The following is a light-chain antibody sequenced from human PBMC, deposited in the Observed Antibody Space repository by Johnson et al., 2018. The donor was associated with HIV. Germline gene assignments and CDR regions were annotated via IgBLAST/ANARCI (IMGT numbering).Light chain of an antibody. CDR1: SSNIGNNY. J-gene: IGLJ1*01. Sequence: QSVLTQSPSVSVAAGQKVTISCSGSSSNIGNNYVSWYQHLPGTAPKLLIYENNKRPSEIPDRFSGSKSGTSATLGITELQSGDEADYYCGTWDSSRTPGGVFGTGTKVTVL. CDR2: ENN. CDR3: GTWDSSRTPGGV. V-gene: IGLV1-51*02.